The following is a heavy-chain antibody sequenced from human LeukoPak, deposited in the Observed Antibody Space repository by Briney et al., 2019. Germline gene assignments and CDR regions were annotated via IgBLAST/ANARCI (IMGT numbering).Heavy chain of an antibody. D-gene: IGHD3-16*02. V-gene: IGHV3-9*01. CDR1: GITFDDYA. J-gene: IGHJ3*02. CDR3: AKDMYRLRLGELSAFDI. Sequence: PGGSLRLSCAASGITFDDYAMHWVRQAPGKGLEWVSGISWNSGSIGYAASVKGRFTISRDNAKNSLYLQMNSLRAEDTALYYCAKDMYRLRLGELSAFDIWGQGTMVTVSS. CDR2: ISWNSGSI.